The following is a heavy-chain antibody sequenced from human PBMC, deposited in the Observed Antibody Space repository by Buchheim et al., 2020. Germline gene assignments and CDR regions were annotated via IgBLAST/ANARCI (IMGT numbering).Heavy chain of an antibody. CDR3: ASSEGYYDSSSYYYYYYGMDV. D-gene: IGHD3-22*01. CDR2: IYSGGST. V-gene: IGHV3-66*01. Sequence: EVQLVESGGGLVQPGGSLRLSCAASGFTVSSNYMSWVRQAPGKGLEWVSVIYSGGSTYYADSVQGRFTISRDNSKKTLYLQMNSLRAEDTAVYYCASSEGYYDSSSYYYYYYGMDVWGQGTT. J-gene: IGHJ6*02. CDR1: GFTVSSNY.